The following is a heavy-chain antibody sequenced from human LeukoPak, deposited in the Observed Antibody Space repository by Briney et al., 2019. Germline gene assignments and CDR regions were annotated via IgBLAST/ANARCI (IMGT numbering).Heavy chain of an antibody. CDR1: GGSFSGYY. Sequence: LETLSLTCAVYGGSFSGYYWSWIRQPPGKGLEWIGEINHSGSTNYNPSLKSRVTISVDTSKNQFSLKLSSVTAADTAVYYCASGQFLVSNDYWGQGILVTVSS. V-gene: IGHV4-34*01. J-gene: IGHJ4*02. CDR3: ASGQFLVSNDY. CDR2: INHSGST. D-gene: IGHD5/OR15-5a*01.